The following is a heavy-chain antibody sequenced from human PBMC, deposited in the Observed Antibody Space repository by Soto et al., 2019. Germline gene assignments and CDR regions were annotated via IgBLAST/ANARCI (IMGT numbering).Heavy chain of an antibody. Sequence: QVQLVESGGGVVQPGRSLRLSCAASGFTFRTYGMHWVRQAPGKGLEWLAVISNTGINKYHADSVKGRFTISRDNSRDTLFLQMNSLRGEDTAIYYCAKVIRADSTSSNFYYYSGLDVWGQGTTVTVSS. CDR2: ISNTGINK. J-gene: IGHJ6*02. CDR1: GFTFRTYG. CDR3: AKVIRADSTSSNFYYYSGLDV. V-gene: IGHV3-30*18. D-gene: IGHD6-6*01.